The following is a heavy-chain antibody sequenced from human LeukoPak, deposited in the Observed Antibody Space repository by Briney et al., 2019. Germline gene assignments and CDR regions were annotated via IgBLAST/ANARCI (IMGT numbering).Heavy chain of an antibody. CDR2: INHSGST. D-gene: IGHD6-13*01. J-gene: IGHJ4*02. CDR3: ARAFYSSSWYHKEDFFDY. CDR1: GGSFSGYY. V-gene: IGHV4-34*01. Sequence: SETLSLTCAAYGGSFSGYYWSWIRQPPGKGLEWIGEINHSGSTNYNPSLKSRVTISVDTSKNQFSLKLSSVTAADTAVYYCARAFYSSSWYHKEDFFDYWGQGTPVTVSS.